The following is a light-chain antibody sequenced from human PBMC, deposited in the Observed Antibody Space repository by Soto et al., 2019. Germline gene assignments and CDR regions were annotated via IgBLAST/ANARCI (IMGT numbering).Light chain of an antibody. Sequence: DIRMTQSPSSLSASVGDTVTITCRASQGISDYLSWFQHKPGEAPTLLIYTASSLQGGVPLRFSGAGSRTDFSLTISGLQTEDSATYYCQQTYTFPWTFGQGTRVDIK. CDR1: QGISDY. V-gene: IGKV1-39*01. J-gene: IGKJ1*01. CDR2: TAS. CDR3: QQTYTFPWT.